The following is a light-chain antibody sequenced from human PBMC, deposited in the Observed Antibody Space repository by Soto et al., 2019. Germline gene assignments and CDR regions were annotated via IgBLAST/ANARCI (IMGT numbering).Light chain of an antibody. V-gene: IGLV2-11*01. CDR1: SSDVGGHDY. Sequence: QSVLTQPRSVSGSPGQSVTISCTGTSSDVGGHDYVSWYQQHPGKAPKLMIYDVTTRPSGVPDRFSASKSGNTASLTISGLQAADEADYYCCSYAGSYTWVFGGGTKVTVL. CDR3: CSYAGSYTWV. CDR2: DVT. J-gene: IGLJ3*02.